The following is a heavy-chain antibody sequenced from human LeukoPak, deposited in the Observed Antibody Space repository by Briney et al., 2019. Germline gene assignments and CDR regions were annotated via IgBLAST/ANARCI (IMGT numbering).Heavy chain of an antibody. CDR1: GFTFSSYS. CDR2: ISSSSYI. CDR3: AREIEDSSGYYYDDY. D-gene: IGHD3-22*01. J-gene: IGHJ4*02. V-gene: IGHV3-21*01. Sequence: GGSLRLSCAASGFTFSSYSMNWVRQAPGKGLEWVSSISSSSYIYYADSVKGRFTISRDNAKNSLYLQMNSLRAEDTAVYYCAREIEDSSGYYYDDYWGQGTLVTVSS.